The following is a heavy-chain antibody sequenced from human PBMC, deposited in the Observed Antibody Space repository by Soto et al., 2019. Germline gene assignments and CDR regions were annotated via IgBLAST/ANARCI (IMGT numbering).Heavy chain of an antibody. CDR3: AAGIAVAGTLYFDF. V-gene: IGHV1-58*02. Sequence: GASVKVSCKASGVTFTSSAMQWVRQALGQRLEWIGWIVVGSGNTNYAQKFQERVTITRDMSTSTAYMELSSLRSEDTAVYYCAAGIAVAGTLYFDFWGQGTLVTVSS. D-gene: IGHD6-19*01. J-gene: IGHJ4*02. CDR2: IVVGSGNT. CDR1: GVTFTSSA.